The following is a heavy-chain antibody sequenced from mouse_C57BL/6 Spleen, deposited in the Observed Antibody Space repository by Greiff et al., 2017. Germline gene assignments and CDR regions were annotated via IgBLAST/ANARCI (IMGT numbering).Heavy chain of an antibody. Sequence: VQLQQSGAELVKPGASVKISCKASGYAFSNYWMNWVKQRPGKGLEWIGQIYPGDGDTNYNGKFKGKATLTADKSSSTAYMQLSSLTSEDSAVYFCAREGDYGNYGAWFAYWGQGTLVTVSA. CDR2: IYPGDGDT. J-gene: IGHJ3*01. V-gene: IGHV1-80*01. CDR1: GYAFSNYW. D-gene: IGHD2-1*01. CDR3: AREGDYGNYGAWFAY.